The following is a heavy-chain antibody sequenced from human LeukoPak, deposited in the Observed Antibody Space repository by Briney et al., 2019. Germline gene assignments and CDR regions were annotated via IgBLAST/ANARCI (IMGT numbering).Heavy chain of an antibody. CDR1: GGTFSSYA. J-gene: IGHJ4*02. CDR2: INPNSGGT. D-gene: IGHD4-23*01. V-gene: IGHV1-2*02. Sequence: ASVKVSCKASGGTFSSYAISWVRQAPGQGLEWMGWINPNSGGTNYAQKFQGRVTMTRDTSISTAYMELSRLRSDDTAVYYCARDLGYGGKRTAGYWGQGTLVTVSS. CDR3: ARDLGYGGKRTAGY.